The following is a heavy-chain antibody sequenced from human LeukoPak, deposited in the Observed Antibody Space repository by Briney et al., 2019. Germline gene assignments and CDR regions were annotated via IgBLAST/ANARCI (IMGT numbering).Heavy chain of an antibody. V-gene: IGHV3-7*01. J-gene: IGHJ6*02. CDR2: MNRDGSEK. Sequence: GGSLGLSCAASGFTFSSYWMSWVRQAPGKGLEWVANMNRDGSEKNYVDSIKGRFTISRDNAANSLYLQMNSLRVEDTAVYYCARDGGIIRFGGQDVWGQGTTVIVS. CDR1: GFTFSSYW. D-gene: IGHD3-16*01. CDR3: ARDGGIIRFGGQDV.